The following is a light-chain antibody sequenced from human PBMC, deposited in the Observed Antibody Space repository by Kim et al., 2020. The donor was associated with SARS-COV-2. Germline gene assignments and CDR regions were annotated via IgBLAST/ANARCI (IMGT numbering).Light chain of an antibody. CDR2: QDS. Sequence: SVPPGQTPSITCRGDKWGDKYPCWYQQKPGQSPVLVIYQDSKRPSGIPERFSGSNSGNTATLTISGTQAMDEADYYCQAWDSSTAVFGGGTQLTVL. CDR3: QAWDSSTAV. J-gene: IGLJ3*02. V-gene: IGLV3-1*01. CDR1: KWGDKY.